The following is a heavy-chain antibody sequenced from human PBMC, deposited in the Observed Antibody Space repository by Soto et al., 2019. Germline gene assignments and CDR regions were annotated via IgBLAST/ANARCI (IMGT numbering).Heavy chain of an antibody. Sequence: GGSLRLSCAASGFTFSSYSMSWVRQAPGKGLEWVSAISGSGGSTYYADSVKGRFTISRDNSKNTLYLQMNSLRAEDTAVYYCAKENGYSSSWFEFDYWGQGTLVTVSS. CDR1: GFTFSSYS. CDR2: ISGSGGST. V-gene: IGHV3-23*01. CDR3: AKENGYSSSWFEFDY. D-gene: IGHD6-13*01. J-gene: IGHJ4*02.